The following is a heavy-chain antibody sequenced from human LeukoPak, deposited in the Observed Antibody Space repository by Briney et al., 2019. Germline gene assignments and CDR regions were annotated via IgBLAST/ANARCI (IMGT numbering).Heavy chain of an antibody. Sequence: SETLSLTCAVYGGSFSGYYWSWIRQPPGKGLEWIGEINHSGSTNYNPSLKSRVTISVDTSKNQFSLKLSSVTAADTAVYYCAREYHYDSSGYFYWGQGTLVTVSS. D-gene: IGHD3-22*01. CDR2: INHSGST. CDR1: GGSFSGYY. J-gene: IGHJ4*02. CDR3: AREYHYDSSGYFY. V-gene: IGHV4-34*01.